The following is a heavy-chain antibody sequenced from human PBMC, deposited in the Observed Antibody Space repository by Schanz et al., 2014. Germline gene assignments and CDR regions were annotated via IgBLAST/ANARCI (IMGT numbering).Heavy chain of an antibody. CDR3: ARDRRNADLDY. J-gene: IGHJ4*02. D-gene: IGHD1-1*01. CDR1: GFSFSSYA. Sequence: EVQLLESGGGLVEPGGSLRLSCAASGFSFSSYAMGWVRQARGKGLEWVSAISGSGGSTYYAESVKGRFTISRDNSKNTLYLQMNSLRAEDTALYYCARDRRNADLDYWGQGTLVAVSA. V-gene: IGHV3-23*01. CDR2: ISGSGGST.